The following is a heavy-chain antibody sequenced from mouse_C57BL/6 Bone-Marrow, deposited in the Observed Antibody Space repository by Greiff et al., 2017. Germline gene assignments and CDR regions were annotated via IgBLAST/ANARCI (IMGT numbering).Heavy chain of an antibody. CDR1: GFTFSSYA. D-gene: IGHD2-3*01. Sequence: EVQLVESGGGLVKPGGSLKLSCAASGFTFSSYAMSWVRQTPEKRLEWVATISDGGSYTYYPDNVKGRFTISRDNAKNNLYLQMSHLKSEDTAMYYCARDGVTHYFDYWGQGTTLTVSS. V-gene: IGHV5-4*01. J-gene: IGHJ2*01. CDR3: ARDGVTHYFDY. CDR2: ISDGGSYT.